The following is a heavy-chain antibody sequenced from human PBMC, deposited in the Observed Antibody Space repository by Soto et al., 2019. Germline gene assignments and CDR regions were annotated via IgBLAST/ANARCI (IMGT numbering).Heavy chain of an antibody. D-gene: IGHD3-3*01. Sequence: SGPTLVNPTQTLTLTCTFSGFSLSTTGVGVGWIRQPPGKALEWLATIYWDDEKRFSPSLKTRLTITQDTSKNQVVLSMTNLDPVDTATYYCAHRDPPVGYFWRGYTNSVFDIWGQGTMVTVSS. J-gene: IGHJ3*02. CDR2: IYWDDEK. CDR1: GFSLSTTGVG. CDR3: AHRDPPVGYFWRGYTNSVFDI. V-gene: IGHV2-5*02.